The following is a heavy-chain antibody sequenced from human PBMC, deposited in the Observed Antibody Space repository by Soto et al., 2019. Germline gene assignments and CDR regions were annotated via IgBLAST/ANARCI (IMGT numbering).Heavy chain of an antibody. D-gene: IGHD2-2*01. CDR2: ISGSGDST. CDR3: AKAMAVDIVLVVTAAN. Sequence: EVQLLESGGGLVQPGESLRLSCAASGFTFSSYAMSWVHQAPGKGLEWVSTISGSGDSTYFADSVKGRFTISRDNSKNTLYLQMNSLRAEDTAIYYCAKAMAVDIVLVVTAANWGQGTLVTVSS. J-gene: IGHJ4*02. CDR1: GFTFSSYA. V-gene: IGHV3-23*01.